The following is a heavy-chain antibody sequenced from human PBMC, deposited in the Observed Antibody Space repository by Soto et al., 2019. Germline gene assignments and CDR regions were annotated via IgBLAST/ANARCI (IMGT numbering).Heavy chain of an antibody. V-gene: IGHV4-34*01. Sequence: PSERLAVNFAVYGGAIGSYYWRWIRQPPGEGLEWIGDINHSGTTNYNPSLKSRVTISVDPSNNQFSLKLSSVTASDTAVYYFAREDSSGWYGRGYYYYGMDVCGHGTTVT. J-gene: IGHJ6*02. CDR3: AREDSSGWYGRGYYYYGMDV. CDR1: GGAIGSYY. D-gene: IGHD6-19*01. CDR2: INHSGTT.